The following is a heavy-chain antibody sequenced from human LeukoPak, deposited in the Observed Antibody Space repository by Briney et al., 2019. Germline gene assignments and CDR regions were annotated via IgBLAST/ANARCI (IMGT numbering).Heavy chain of an antibody. CDR2: ISGSGGST. D-gene: IGHD3-22*01. CDR1: GFTFSSYA. J-gene: IGHJ4*02. V-gene: IGHV3-23*01. CDR3: AESNYDSSGYYVDY. Sequence: GGSLRLSCAASGFTFSSYAMSWVRQAPGKGLEWVSAISGSGGSTHYADSVKGRFTISRDNSKNTLYLQMNSLRAEDTAVYYCAESNYDSSGYYVDYWGQGTLVTVSS.